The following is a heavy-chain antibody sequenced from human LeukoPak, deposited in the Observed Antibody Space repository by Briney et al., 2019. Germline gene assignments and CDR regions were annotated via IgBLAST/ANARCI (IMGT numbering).Heavy chain of an antibody. V-gene: IGHV4-34*01. CDR3: AREGVRGSDAFDI. Sequence: SETLSLTCAVYGGSFSDYYWSWIRQPPGKGLEWIGEINPRGSTNYSPSLKSRVTISVDTSKKQFSLKLSSVAAADTAVYYCAREGVRGSDAFDIWGQGTMVTVSS. CDR2: INPRGST. D-gene: IGHD3-10*01. J-gene: IGHJ3*02. CDR1: GGSFSDYY.